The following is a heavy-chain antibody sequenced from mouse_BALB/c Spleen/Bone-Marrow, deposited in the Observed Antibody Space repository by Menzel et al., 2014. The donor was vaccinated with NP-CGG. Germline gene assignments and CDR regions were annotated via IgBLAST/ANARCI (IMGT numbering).Heavy chain of an antibody. Sequence: QVQLQQSGAELVKPGTSVRLSCKASGYTLTTYYIYWVKQRAGQGLEWIGEINPSNGGTNFNEKYKSKATLTVDKSSSTSYMQLSSLTSEDSAVFYCTRDGHNYYAMDYWGQGTSVTVSS. V-gene: IGHV1-53*01. J-gene: IGHJ4*01. CDR1: GYTLTTYY. CDR3: TRDGHNYYAMDY. D-gene: IGHD2-3*01. CDR2: INPSNGGT.